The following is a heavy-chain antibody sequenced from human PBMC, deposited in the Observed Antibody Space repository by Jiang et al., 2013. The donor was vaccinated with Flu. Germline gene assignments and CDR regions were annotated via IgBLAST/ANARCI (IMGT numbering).Heavy chain of an antibody. V-gene: IGHV3-30*18. Sequence: AASGFTFSSYGMHWVRQAPGKGLEWVAVISYDGSNKYYADSVKGRFTISRDNSKNTLYLQMNSLRAEDTAVYYCAKDAGAVAGTAPDYWGQGTLVTVSS. CDR3: AKDAGAVAGTAPDY. CDR1: GFTFSSYG. J-gene: IGHJ4*02. CDR2: ISYDGSNK. D-gene: IGHD6-19*01.